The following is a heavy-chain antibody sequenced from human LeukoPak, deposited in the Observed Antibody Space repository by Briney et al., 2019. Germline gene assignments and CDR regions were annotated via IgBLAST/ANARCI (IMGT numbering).Heavy chain of an antibody. D-gene: IGHD2-15*01. CDR3: ARDHADCSGGRCHSISQDFYMDV. Sequence: LRLSCAASGVTFSSYGENWVRQAPGKWLEWVAFKRYDGRDKCYADSVKGRFSISRDNSNNTRYLQMNSLRAEDTAVYYCARDHADCSGGRCHSISQDFYMDVWGKGTTVTVSS. V-gene: IGHV3-30*02. CDR1: GVTFSSYG. J-gene: IGHJ6*03. CDR2: KRYDGRDK.